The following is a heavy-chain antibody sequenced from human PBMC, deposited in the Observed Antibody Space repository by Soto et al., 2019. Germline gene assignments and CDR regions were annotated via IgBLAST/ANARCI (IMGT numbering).Heavy chain of an antibody. V-gene: IGHV3-7*01. CDR1: GLTFSDSW. D-gene: IGHD3-16*01. J-gene: IGHJ6*02. CDR3: ASLGRHG. CDR2: IKQDGSEK. Sequence: EVQLVESGGGLVQPGGSLRLSCAASGLTFSDSWMDWVRQAPGKGPEWVANIKQDGSEKNYVDSVKGRFIISRDNAKNSLYLQMNSLRAEDTAVYYCASLGRHGWGQGTTVTVSS.